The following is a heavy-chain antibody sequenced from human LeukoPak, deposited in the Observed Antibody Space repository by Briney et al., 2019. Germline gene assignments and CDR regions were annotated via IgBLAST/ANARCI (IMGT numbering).Heavy chain of an antibody. V-gene: IGHV3-7*01. CDR3: ARGRYSSRSGGYYFDI. CDR1: GFTLSSDW. D-gene: IGHD2-2*01. J-gene: IGHJ4*02. CDR2: IKKDGIEK. Sequence: GGSLRLSCVVSGFTLSSDWMSWVRQAPGKGLEWVANIKKDGIEKYYAESVKGRFTISRDNAKNSLYLQMNSLRAEDTAVYYCARGRYSSRSGGYYFDIWGQGTLVTVSS.